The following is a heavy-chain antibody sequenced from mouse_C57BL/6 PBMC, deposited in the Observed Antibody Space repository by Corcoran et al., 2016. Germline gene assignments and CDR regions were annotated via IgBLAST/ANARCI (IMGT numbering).Heavy chain of an antibody. CDR1: GYTFTDYN. CDR3: AREGTGTYFDV. J-gene: IGHJ1*03. V-gene: IGHV1-18*01. Sequence: EVQLQQSGPELVKPGASVKIPCKASGYTFTDYNMDWVKQSHGKSLEWIGDINPNNGGTIYNQKFKGKATLTVDKSSNTAYMELRSLTSEDTAVYYCAREGTGTYFDVWGTGTTVTVSS. CDR2: INPNNGGT. D-gene: IGHD4-1*01.